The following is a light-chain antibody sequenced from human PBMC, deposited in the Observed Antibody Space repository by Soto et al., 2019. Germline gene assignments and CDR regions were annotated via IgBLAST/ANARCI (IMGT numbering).Light chain of an antibody. CDR1: SSDIGGYNY. CDR2: DVS. J-gene: IGLJ2*01. V-gene: IGLV2-14*03. Sequence: QSVRTQPASVSGSPGQSITISCTGTSSDIGGYNYVSWYQLHPGKPPKLMIYDVSIRPSGVSNRFSGSKSGNTASLTISGLQAEDETDYYCSSYTSSSSVIFGGGTKLTVL. CDR3: SSYTSSSSVI.